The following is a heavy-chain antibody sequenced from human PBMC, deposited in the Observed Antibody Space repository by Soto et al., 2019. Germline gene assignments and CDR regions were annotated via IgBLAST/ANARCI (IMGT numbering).Heavy chain of an antibody. Sequence: SETLSLTCTVSGGSISSYYWSWMRQPPGKGLEWIGYIYYSGSTNYNPSLKSRVTISVDTSKNQFSLKLSSVTAADTAVYYCARGRGDCSGGSCPCNWFDPWGQGTLVTVS. CDR3: ARGRGDCSGGSCPCNWFDP. D-gene: IGHD2-15*01. V-gene: IGHV4-59*01. J-gene: IGHJ5*02. CDR1: GGSISSYY. CDR2: IYYSGST.